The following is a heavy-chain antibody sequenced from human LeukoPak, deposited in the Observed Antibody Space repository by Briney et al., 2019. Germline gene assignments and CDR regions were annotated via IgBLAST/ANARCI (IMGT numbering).Heavy chain of an antibody. V-gene: IGHV1-46*01. D-gene: IGHD5-24*01. CDR3: ARGLGMATITSPVYYFDY. J-gene: IGHJ4*02. CDR2: INPSGGST. Sequence: VASVKVSCKASGYTFTSYYMHWVRQAPGQGLEWMGIINPSGGSTSYAQKFQGRVTMTRDTSTSTVYMELSGLRSEDTAVYYCARGLGMATITSPVYYFDYWGQGTLVTVSS. CDR1: GYTFTSYY.